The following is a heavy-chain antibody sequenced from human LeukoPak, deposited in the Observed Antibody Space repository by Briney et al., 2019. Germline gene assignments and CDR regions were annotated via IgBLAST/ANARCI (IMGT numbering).Heavy chain of an antibody. CDR1: GFTFRSYW. CDR3: AALNAFDI. Sequence: GGSLRLSCAASGFTFRSYWMSWVRQAPGKGLEWVANIRQDGSEKYYVDSVKGRFTISRDNAKNSLYLQMNSLRAEDTAVYYCAALNAFDIWGQGTMVTVSS. J-gene: IGHJ3*02. D-gene: IGHD2-8*01. CDR2: IRQDGSEK. V-gene: IGHV3-7*01.